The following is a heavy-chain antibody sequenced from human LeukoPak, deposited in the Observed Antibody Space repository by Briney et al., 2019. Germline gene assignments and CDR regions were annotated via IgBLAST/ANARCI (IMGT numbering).Heavy chain of an antibody. Sequence: PGGSLRLSCAASGFTFSSYEMNWVRQAPGKGLEGVSYISSSGSTIYYADSVKGRFTISRDNAKNSLYLQMNSLRAEDTAVYYCARSYYDILTGTWHDAFDIWGQGTMVTVSS. J-gene: IGHJ3*02. CDR2: ISSSGSTI. CDR3: ARSYYDILTGTWHDAFDI. D-gene: IGHD3-9*01. CDR1: GFTFSSYE. V-gene: IGHV3-48*03.